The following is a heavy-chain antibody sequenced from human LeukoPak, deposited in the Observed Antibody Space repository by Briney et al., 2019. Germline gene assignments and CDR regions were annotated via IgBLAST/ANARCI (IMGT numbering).Heavy chain of an antibody. Sequence: PGGSLRLSCAASGFTFSDHYMDWIRQAPGKGLEWVSYISGGSDYIFYTDSVKGRFTISRDNAKKSLYLQLNSLRVEDTAVYYCARWGLGPSFDYWGQGTRVTVSS. J-gene: IGHJ4*02. CDR1: GFTFSDHY. D-gene: IGHD1-26*01. CDR2: ISGGSDYI. CDR3: ARWGLGPSFDY. V-gene: IGHV3-11*06.